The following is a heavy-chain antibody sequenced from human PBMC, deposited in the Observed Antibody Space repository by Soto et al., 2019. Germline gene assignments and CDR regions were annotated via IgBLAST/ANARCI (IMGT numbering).Heavy chain of an antibody. CDR1: GFTFSSYA. D-gene: IGHD2-15*01. J-gene: IGHJ4*02. CDR2: VSIGGST. V-gene: IGHV3-23*01. Sequence: GGSLRLSCAASGFTFSSYAVGWVRQGPGKGLEWVAVVSIGGSTHYADSVRGRFTISRDNSKNTLSLQMNSLTAEDTAVYFCAKRRGAGGHFDYWGQGALVTVSS. CDR3: AKRRGAGGHFDY.